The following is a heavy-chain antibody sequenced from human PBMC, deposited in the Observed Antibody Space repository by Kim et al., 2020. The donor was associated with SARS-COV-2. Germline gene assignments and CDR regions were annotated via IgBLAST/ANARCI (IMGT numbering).Heavy chain of an antibody. CDR3: ARGRGCSSTSCYRSPYYGMDV. CDR2: ISYDGSNK. CDR1: GFTFSSYA. D-gene: IGHD2-2*01. Sequence: GGSLRLSCAASGFTFSSYAMHWVRQAPGKGLEWVAVISYDGSNKYYADSVKGRFTISRDNSKNTLYLQMNSLRAEDTAVYYCARGRGCSSTSCYRSPYYGMDVWGQGTTVTVSS. J-gene: IGHJ6*02. V-gene: IGHV3-30-3*01.